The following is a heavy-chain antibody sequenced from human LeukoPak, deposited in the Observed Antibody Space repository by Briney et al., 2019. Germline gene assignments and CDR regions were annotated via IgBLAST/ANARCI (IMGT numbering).Heavy chain of an antibody. Sequence: GGSLRLSCAASGFTFSDCYMSGIRQAPGKGLEWGSYISSSGSTIYYADSVKGRFTISRDNAKNSLYLQMNSLRAEDTAVYYCARGRRFLEWLLNYYYYYYMDVWGKGTTVTVSS. J-gene: IGHJ6*03. D-gene: IGHD3-3*01. V-gene: IGHV3-11*04. CDR3: ARGRRFLEWLLNYYYYYYMDV. CDR2: ISSSGSTI. CDR1: GFTFSDCY.